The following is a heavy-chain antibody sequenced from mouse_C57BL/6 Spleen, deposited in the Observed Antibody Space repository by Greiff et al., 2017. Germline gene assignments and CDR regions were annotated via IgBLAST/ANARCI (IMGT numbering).Heavy chain of an antibody. CDR2: IDPSDSYT. CDR3: AGYYGSTYPYYFDY. Sequence: QVQLQQPGAELVKPGASVQLSCKASGYTFTSYWMQWVKQRPGQGLEWIGEIDPSDSYTNYNQKFKGKATLTVDTSSSTAYMQLSSLTSEDSAVYYCAGYYGSTYPYYFDYWGQGTTLTVSS. J-gene: IGHJ2*01. D-gene: IGHD1-1*01. V-gene: IGHV1-50*01. CDR1: GYTFTSYW.